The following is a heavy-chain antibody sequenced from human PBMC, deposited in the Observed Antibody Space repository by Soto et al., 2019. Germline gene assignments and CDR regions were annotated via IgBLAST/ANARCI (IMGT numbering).Heavy chain of an antibody. J-gene: IGHJ5*02. CDR3: ARGTFITMVRGVRGGGWFDP. Sequence: PSETQSLTCAVYGGSFSGYYWSWIRQPPGKGLEWIGEINHSGSTNYNPSLKSRVTISVDTSKNQFSLKLSSVTAADTAVYYCARGTFITMVRGVRGGGWFDPWGQGTLVTVSS. D-gene: IGHD3-10*01. CDR1: GGSFSGYY. CDR2: INHSGST. V-gene: IGHV4-34*01.